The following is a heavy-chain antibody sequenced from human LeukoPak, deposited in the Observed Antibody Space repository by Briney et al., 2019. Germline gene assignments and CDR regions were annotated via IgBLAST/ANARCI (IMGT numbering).Heavy chain of an antibody. CDR3: ARLVVDSHAFDV. Sequence: PGGSLRLSCAASGFTVSGSYMSWIRQAPGKGLEWASILYSVGTIYYADSVKGRFTISRDNSKNTLYPQMNSLRVEDAAVYYCARLVVDSHAFDVWGQGTMVTVSS. D-gene: IGHD6-19*01. CDR1: GFTVSGSY. CDR2: LYSVGTI. V-gene: IGHV3-53*01. J-gene: IGHJ3*01.